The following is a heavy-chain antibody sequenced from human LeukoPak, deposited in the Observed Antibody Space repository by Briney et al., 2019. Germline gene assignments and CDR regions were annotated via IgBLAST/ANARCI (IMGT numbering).Heavy chain of an antibody. CDR2: ISWNSGSI. J-gene: IGHJ4*02. CDR1: GFTFDDYA. D-gene: IGHD3-16*01. Sequence: GRSLRLSCAASGFTFDDYAMRWVRQAPGKGLEWVSGISWNSGSIGYADSVKGRFTISRDNAKNSLYLQMNSLRAEDMALYYCAKALGGGFRFPVDYWGQGTLVTVSS. V-gene: IGHV3-9*03. CDR3: AKALGGGFRFPVDY.